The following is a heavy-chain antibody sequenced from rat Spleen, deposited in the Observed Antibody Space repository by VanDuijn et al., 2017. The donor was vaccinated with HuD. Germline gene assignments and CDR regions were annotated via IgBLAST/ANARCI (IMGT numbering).Heavy chain of an antibody. D-gene: IGHD1-12*03. V-gene: IGHV5-25*01. CDR3: ARQDYDGYYRYVMNA. J-gene: IGHJ4*01. Sequence: EVQLVESGGGLVQPGRSLKLSCAASGFTFNNYYMAWVRQAPKKGLEWVATISTSGSRTYYPDSVKGRFTISRDNTRSSLYLQMNSLKSEDTATYYCARQDYDGYYRYVMNAWGQGVSVTVSS. CDR2: ISTSGSRT. CDR1: GFTFNNYY.